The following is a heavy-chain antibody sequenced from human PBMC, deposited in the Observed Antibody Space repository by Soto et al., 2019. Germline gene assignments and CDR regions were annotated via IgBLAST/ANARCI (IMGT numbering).Heavy chain of an antibody. CDR1: GGTFSSYT. Sequence: QVQLVQSGAEVKKPGSSVKVSCKASGGTFSSYTISWVRQAPGQGLEWMGRIIPILGIANYAQKFQGRVTITANKSTSTAYMELGSLRWEGTAVYYCGRDATTGRGGGGQGTLVTVSS. CDR3: GRDATTGRGG. CDR2: IIPILGIA. D-gene: IGHD1-1*01. J-gene: IGHJ4*02. V-gene: IGHV1-69*08.